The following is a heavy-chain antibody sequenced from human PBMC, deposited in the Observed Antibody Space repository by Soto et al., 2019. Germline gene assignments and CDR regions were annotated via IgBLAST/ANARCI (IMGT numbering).Heavy chain of an antibody. V-gene: IGHV4-59*08. CDR2: IYYSGST. Sequence: SETLSLTCTVSGGSISSYYWSWIRQPPGKGLEWIGCIYYSGSTNYNPSLKSRVTISVDTSKNQFSLKLSSVTAADTAVYYCARLGGFGERDYWGQGTLVTVSS. CDR3: ARLGGFGERDY. CDR1: GGSISSYY. J-gene: IGHJ4*02. D-gene: IGHD3-10*01.